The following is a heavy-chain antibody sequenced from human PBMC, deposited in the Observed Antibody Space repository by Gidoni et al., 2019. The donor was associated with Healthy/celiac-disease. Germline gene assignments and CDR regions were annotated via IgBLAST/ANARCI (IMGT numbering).Heavy chain of an antibody. D-gene: IGHD3-3*01. CDR1: GFTFRSYS. V-gene: IGHV3-48*01. CDR3: ARRDYDFWSGYYGGMDV. Sequence: EVQMVESGGGLVQPGGSLRLSCAASGFTFRSYSMNWVRQAPGKGLEWVSNISSSSSTIYYEDSVKGRFTISRDNAKNSLYLKMNSLRAEDTAVYYCARRDYDFWSGYYGGMDVWGQGTTVTVSS. J-gene: IGHJ6*02. CDR2: ISSSSSTI.